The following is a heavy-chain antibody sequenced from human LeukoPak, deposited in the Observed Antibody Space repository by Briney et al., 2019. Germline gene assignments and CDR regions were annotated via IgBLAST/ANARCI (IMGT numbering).Heavy chain of an antibody. V-gene: IGHV3-74*01. Sequence: TGGSLRLSCAASGFTFSSYWMHWVRQAPGKGLVWVSRINSDGSSTSYADSVKGRFTISRDNAKNTLYLQMNSLRVEDTAVYYCARGGGSGNYYMDWFDPWGQGTLVTVSS. J-gene: IGHJ5*02. CDR2: INSDGSST. CDR1: GFTFSSYW. D-gene: IGHD3-10*01. CDR3: ARGGGSGNYYMDWFDP.